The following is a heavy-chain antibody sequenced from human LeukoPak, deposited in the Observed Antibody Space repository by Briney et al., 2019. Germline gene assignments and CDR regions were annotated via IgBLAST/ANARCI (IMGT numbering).Heavy chain of an antibody. J-gene: IGHJ6*02. CDR2: INHNGNVN. V-gene: IGHV3-7*03. Sequence: GSLRLSCAASGFTFSSYLMNGARQAPEKGLEWVASINHNGNVNYYVDSLKGRFTISRDNAKNSLYLQMSNLRAEDTAVYFCARGGGLDVWGQGATVTVSS. CDR3: ARGGGLDV. CDR1: GFTFSSYL. D-gene: IGHD3-16*01.